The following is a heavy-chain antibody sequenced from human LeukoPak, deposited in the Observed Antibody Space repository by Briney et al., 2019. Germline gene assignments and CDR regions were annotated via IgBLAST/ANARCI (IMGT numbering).Heavy chain of an antibody. V-gene: IGHV4-4*02. CDR1: GGSISSSNW. CDR2: INHSGST. CDR3: AKDGPFDI. Sequence: SETLSLTCAVSGGSISSSNWWSWVRQPPGKGLEWIGEINHSGSTNYNPSLKSRVTISVDTSKNQFSLKLSSVTAADTAVYYCAKDGPFDIWGQGTMVAVSS. J-gene: IGHJ3*02. D-gene: IGHD3/OR15-3a*01.